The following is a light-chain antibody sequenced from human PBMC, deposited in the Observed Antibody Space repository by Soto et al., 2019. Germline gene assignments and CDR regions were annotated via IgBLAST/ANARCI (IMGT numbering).Light chain of an antibody. CDR3: SSFTSSITVL. J-gene: IGLJ2*01. CDR1: SSDVGGYDY. V-gene: IGLV2-14*01. Sequence: QSALTQPASVSGSPGQSITISCSGTSSDVGGYDYVSWYQQHLGKAPNLIIYEVSNRPSGISNRFSGSKSGNTASLTISGLQAEDEADYYCSSFTSSITVLFGGGTKLAVL. CDR2: EVS.